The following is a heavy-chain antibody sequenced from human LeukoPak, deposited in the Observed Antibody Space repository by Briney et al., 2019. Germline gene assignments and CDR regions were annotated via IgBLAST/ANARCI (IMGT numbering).Heavy chain of an antibody. CDR1: GGSISSGSYY. CDR2: IYTSGST. D-gene: IGHD2-2*01. J-gene: IGHJ6*02. V-gene: IGHV4-61*02. CDR3: ARGEVVPAASYGMDV. Sequence: PSETLSLTCTVSGGSISSGSYYWSWIRQPAGKGLEWIVRIYTSGSTNYNPSLKSRVTISVDTSKNQFSLKLSSVTAADTAVYYCARGEVVPAASYGMDVWGQGTTVTVSS.